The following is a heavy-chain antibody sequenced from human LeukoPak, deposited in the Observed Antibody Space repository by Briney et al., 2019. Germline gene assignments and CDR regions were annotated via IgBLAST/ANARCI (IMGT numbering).Heavy chain of an antibody. D-gene: IGHD2-2*02. CDR2: IYPGDSDS. CDR3: ARQFEGDCSSTSCYTNWFDP. V-gene: IGHV5-51*01. CDR1: GYSFTSYW. Sequence: GESLKISCKGSGYSFTSYWIGWVRQMPGKGLEWMGIIYPGDSDSRYSPSFQGQVTISADKSISTAYLQWSSLKASDTAMYYCARQFEGDCSSTSCYTNWFDPWGQGTLVTVSS. J-gene: IGHJ5*02.